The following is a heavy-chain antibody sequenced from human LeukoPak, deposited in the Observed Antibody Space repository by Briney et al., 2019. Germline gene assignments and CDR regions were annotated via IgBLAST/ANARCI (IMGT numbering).Heavy chain of an antibody. CDR3: ARDLPDGSGAFDI. J-gene: IGHJ3*02. V-gene: IGHV1-69*13. CDR2: IIPIFGTA. CDR1: GYTFTSYG. D-gene: IGHD1-14*01. Sequence: SVKVSCKASGYTFTSYGISWVRQAPGQGLEWMGGIIPIFGTANYAQKFQGRVTITADESTSTAYMELSSLRSEDTAVYYCARDLPDGSGAFDIWGQGTMVTVSS.